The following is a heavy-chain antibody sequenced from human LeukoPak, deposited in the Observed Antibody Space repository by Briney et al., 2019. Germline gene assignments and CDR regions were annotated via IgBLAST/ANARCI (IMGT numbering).Heavy chain of an antibody. J-gene: IGHJ2*01. D-gene: IGHD4-17*01. V-gene: IGHV3-64*01. Sequence: PGGSLRLSCAASGFTFSSYAMHWVRQAPGKGLEYVSAISSNGGNTYYANSVKGRFTISRDNSKNTLYLQMGSLRAEDMAVYYCARDPYGDYVWYFGLWGRGTLVTVSS. CDR3: ARDPYGDYVWYFGL. CDR2: ISSNGGNT. CDR1: GFTFSSYA.